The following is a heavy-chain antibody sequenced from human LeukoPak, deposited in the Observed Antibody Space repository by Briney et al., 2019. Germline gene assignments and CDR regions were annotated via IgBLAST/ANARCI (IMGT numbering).Heavy chain of an antibody. J-gene: IGHJ6*03. CDR1: GYTFTSYG. CDR3: ARVYCSSTSCYEGVLLSYYYYMDV. CDR2: ISGYNGYT. V-gene: IGHV1-18*01. D-gene: IGHD2-2*01. Sequence: GASVKVSCKASGYTFTSYGIIWVRQAPGQGLEWMGWISGYNGYTNYAQNLQGRVTMTTDTSTSTAYMELRSLRSDDTAVYYCARVYCSSTSCYEGVLLSYYYYMDVWGRGTTVTVSS.